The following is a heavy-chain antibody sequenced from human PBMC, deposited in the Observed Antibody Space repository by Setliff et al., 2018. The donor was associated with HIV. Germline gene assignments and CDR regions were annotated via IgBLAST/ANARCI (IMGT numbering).Heavy chain of an antibody. CDR1: GFTVNSCV. D-gene: IGHD1-1*01. Sequence: RLSCAASGFTVNSCVMYWVRQAPGKGLECVSGISTNGTSTYYADSVKGRFTISRDNSKNTLYLQMNSLRAEDTAIYYCANRLRGYNKWYYFDYWGQGTLVTVSS. CDR2: ISTNGTST. CDR3: ANRLRGYNKWYYFDY. J-gene: IGHJ4*02. V-gene: IGHV3-64*02.